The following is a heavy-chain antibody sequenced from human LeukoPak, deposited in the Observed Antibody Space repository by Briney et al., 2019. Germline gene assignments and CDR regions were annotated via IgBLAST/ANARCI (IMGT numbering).Heavy chain of an antibody. CDR1: GFTVSSNY. Sequence: PGGSLRLSCAASGFTVSSNYMSWVRQAPGKGLEWVSIIYSGGDTFYPDSVKGRFIISRDNSKNTLYLQMNSLRAEDTAVYYCAREGCSSTSCPRHWFDPWGQGTLVTVSS. V-gene: IGHV3-53*01. CDR2: IYSGGDT. J-gene: IGHJ5*02. D-gene: IGHD2-2*01. CDR3: AREGCSSTSCPRHWFDP.